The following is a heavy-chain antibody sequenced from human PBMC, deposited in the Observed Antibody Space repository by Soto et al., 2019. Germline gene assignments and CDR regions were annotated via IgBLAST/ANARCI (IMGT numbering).Heavy chain of an antibody. V-gene: IGHV1-18*01. CDR2: ISAYNGNT. J-gene: IGHJ5*02. D-gene: IGHD3-3*01. CDR3: ARAPGYDFWSGNWFDP. Sequence: ASVKVSCKASGYTFTSYGISWVRQAPGQGLEWMGWISAYNGNTNYAQKLQGRVTMTTDTSTSTAYMELRSLRSDDTAVYYCARAPGYDFWSGNWFDPRGQGTLVTVSS. CDR1: GYTFTSYG.